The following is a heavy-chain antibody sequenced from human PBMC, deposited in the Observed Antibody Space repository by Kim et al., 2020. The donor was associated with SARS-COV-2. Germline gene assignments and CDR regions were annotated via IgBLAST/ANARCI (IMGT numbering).Heavy chain of an antibody. CDR3: ARDRGFRGSTSYYSPLLCQVGSWWFDP. V-gene: IGHV3-30*04. CDR2: VSDEGNNK. CDR1: GFIFSAYA. Sequence: GGSLRLSCAASGFIFSAYALHWVRRAPGKGLEWVAVVSDEGNNKYYGDSVRGRFTLSRDNSKNTVYLQMSSLTNEDTAVYYCARDRGFRGSTSYYSPLLCQVGSWWFDPWGQGTPVTVSS. J-gene: IGHJ5*02. D-gene: IGHD3-10*01.